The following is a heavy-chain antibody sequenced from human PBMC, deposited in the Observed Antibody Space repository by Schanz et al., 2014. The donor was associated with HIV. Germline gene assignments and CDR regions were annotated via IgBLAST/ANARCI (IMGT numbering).Heavy chain of an antibody. V-gene: IGHV3-33*05. J-gene: IGHJ4*02. CDR2: ISYDGRNK. CDR1: GFTFNSYG. D-gene: IGHD3-22*01. Sequence: VQLVESGGGVVQPGRSLRLSCAASGFTFNSYGMHWVRQAPGKGLEWVSVISYDGRNKLYADSVNGRFTISRDNSKNTLYLQMTTLRIDDTAVYYCAKPEYDSRGNSQSHFDYWGQGTLVTVSS. CDR3: AKPEYDSRGNSQSHFDY.